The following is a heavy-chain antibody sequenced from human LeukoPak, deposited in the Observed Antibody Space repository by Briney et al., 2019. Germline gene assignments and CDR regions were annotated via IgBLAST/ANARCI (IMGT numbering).Heavy chain of an antibody. CDR1: GGSISSYY. D-gene: IGHD6-19*01. V-gene: IGHV4-59*01. CDR3: ARAKGAVAGFYRFDP. CDR2: IYYSGST. J-gene: IGHJ5*02. Sequence: SETLSLTCTVSGGSISSYYWSWIRQPPGKGLEWIGYIYYSGSTNYNPSLKSRVTKSVDTSKNQFSLELSSVTAADTAVYYCARAKGAVAGFYRFDPWGQGTLVTVSS.